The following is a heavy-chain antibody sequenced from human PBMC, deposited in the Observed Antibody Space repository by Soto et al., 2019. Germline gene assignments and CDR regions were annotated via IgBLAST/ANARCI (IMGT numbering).Heavy chain of an antibody. J-gene: IGHJ4*02. CDR1: GGSISSGDYY. V-gene: IGHV4-30-4*01. CDR2: IYYSGST. D-gene: IGHD3-22*01. CDR3: AREAVREVTTLEY. Sequence: QVQLQESGPGLVKPSQTLSLTCTVSGGSISSGDYYWSWIRQPPGKGLEWIGYIYYSGSTNYNPSLKTRDTSPVASSKNPFSLKLSSVTAADAAVYYCAREAVREVTTLEYLGQGTLVTVSS.